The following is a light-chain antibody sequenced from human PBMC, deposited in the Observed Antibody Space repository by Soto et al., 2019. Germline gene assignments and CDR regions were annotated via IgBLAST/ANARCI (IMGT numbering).Light chain of an antibody. Sequence: QSALTQPDSVSGSPGQSITISCTGTSSDVGGYNLVSWYQQYPDKAPKLMIFDVNTRPSGVSNRFSGSKSGNTASLTISGLQAEDEADYYCSSYKSSSALPYVFGTGTKLTVL. CDR3: SSYKSSSALPYV. CDR2: DVN. V-gene: IGLV2-14*01. J-gene: IGLJ1*01. CDR1: SSDVGGYNL.